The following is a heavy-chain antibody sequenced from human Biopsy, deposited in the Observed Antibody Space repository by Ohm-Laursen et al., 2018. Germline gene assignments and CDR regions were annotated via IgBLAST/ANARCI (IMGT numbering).Heavy chain of an antibody. CDR1: GFSVSSYD. CDR3: ARDIMNPIGGLVARSDVFDV. J-gene: IGHJ3*01. D-gene: IGHD3-16*02. V-gene: IGHV3-21*04. Sequence: LRLSCAASGFSVSSYDMNWVRQAPGKGLEWISYISETSSHIYDADSVRGRFTVARDIAKNSLYLQLNSLRVDDTAVYYCARDIMNPIGGLVARSDVFDVWGQGTMVTVSS. CDR2: ISETSSHI.